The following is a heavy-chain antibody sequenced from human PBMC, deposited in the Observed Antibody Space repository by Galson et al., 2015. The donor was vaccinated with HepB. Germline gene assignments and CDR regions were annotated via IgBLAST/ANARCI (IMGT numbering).Heavy chain of an antibody. D-gene: IGHD3-3*01. CDR2: INPNSGGT. CDR1: GYTFTGYY. V-gene: IGHV1-2*02. CDR3: ARADLTISVPYYYYMDV. Sequence: SVKVSCKASGYTFTGYYMHWVRQAPGQGLEWMGWINPNSGGTNYAQKFQGRVTMARDTSISTAYMELSRLRSDDTAVYYCARADLTISVPYYYYMDVWGKGTTVTVSS. J-gene: IGHJ6*03.